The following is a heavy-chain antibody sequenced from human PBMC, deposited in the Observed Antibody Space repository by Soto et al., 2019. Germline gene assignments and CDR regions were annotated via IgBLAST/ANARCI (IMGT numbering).Heavy chain of an antibody. J-gene: IGHJ4*02. CDR1: GVTFSSCC. CDR3: ARDNLGYCSGGSCPAIDY. CDR2: ISAYNGNT. Sequence: VPVKGSCKGSGVTFSSCCSWWARQSPGQGVEWMGWISAYNGNTNYAQKLQGRVTMTTDTSTSTAYMELRSLRSDDTAVYYCARDNLGYCSGGSCPAIDYWGQGTLVTVSS. D-gene: IGHD2-15*01. V-gene: IGHV1-18*01.